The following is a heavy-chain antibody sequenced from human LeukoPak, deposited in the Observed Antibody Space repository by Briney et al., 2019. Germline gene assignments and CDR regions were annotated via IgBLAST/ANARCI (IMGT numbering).Heavy chain of an antibody. V-gene: IGHV4-61*08. CDR1: GGSISSGGYY. Sequence: PSETLSLTCTVSGGSISSGGYYWSWIRQPPGKGLEWIGYIYNSGSTNYNPSLKSRVTISVDTSKNQFSLRVTSVTAADTAVYYCARALETKSRSCTNGVCPNIYYYYYYMDVWGKGTTVTVSS. D-gene: IGHD2-8*01. CDR3: ARALETKSRSCTNGVCPNIYYYYYYMDV. J-gene: IGHJ6*03. CDR2: IYNSGST.